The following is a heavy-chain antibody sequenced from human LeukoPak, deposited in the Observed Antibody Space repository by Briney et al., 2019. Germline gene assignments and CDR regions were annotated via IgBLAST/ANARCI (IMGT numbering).Heavy chain of an antibody. D-gene: IGHD5-24*01. CDR2: IIPIIGIA. V-gene: IGHV1-69*04. Sequence: PVKVSCNASSGTFSSYAISGVGHAPAQGLEWMGWIIPIIGIAKYAVKFQGRVTITADKSTSKAYMELSSLRSEDTAVYHCARGSLALGGAGYNFGYYWGQGTLVTVSS. CDR3: ARGSLALGGAGYNFGYY. J-gene: IGHJ4*02. CDR1: SGTFSSYA.